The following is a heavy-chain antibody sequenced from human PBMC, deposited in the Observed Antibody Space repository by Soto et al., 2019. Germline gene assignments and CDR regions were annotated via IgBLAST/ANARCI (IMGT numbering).Heavy chain of an antibody. CDR1: GGTFSSYA. CDR3: ARSPRGQFRGDYGMDV. D-gene: IGHD3-10*01. CDR2: IIPIFGTA. V-gene: IGHV1-69*01. Sequence: QVQLVQSGAEVKKPGSSVKVSCKASGGTFSSYAISWVRQAPGQGLEWMGGIIPIFGTANYAQKFQGRVTINADESTSTAYMELSSLRSEDTAVYYCARSPRGQFRGDYGMDVWGQGTTVTVSS. J-gene: IGHJ6*02.